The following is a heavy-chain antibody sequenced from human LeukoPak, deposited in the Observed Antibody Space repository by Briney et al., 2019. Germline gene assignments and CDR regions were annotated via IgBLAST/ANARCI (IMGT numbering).Heavy chain of an antibody. Sequence: PGGSLRLSCAASRFIFSSYAMHWVRQAPGKGLQWVAVISYDGSYKYYADSVKGRFTISRDNSKNTLYLQVNSLRPEDTAVYYCAKDGGYKMYYDSSGYLDYWGQGTLVTVSS. CDR1: RFIFSSYA. V-gene: IGHV3-30*04. CDR3: AKDGGYKMYYDSSGYLDY. D-gene: IGHD3-22*01. J-gene: IGHJ4*02. CDR2: ISYDGSYK.